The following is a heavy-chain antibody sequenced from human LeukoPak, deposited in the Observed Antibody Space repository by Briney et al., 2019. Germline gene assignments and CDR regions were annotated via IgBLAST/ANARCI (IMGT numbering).Heavy chain of an antibody. V-gene: IGHV3-30*02. CDR1: GFTFSSYG. CDR3: ARSRYSSGWYYFDY. J-gene: IGHJ4*02. Sequence: GGSLRLSCAASGFTFSSYGMHWVRQAPGKGLEWVAFIRYDGSNKYYADSVKGRFTISRDNSKNTLYLQMNRLRAEDTAVYYCARSRYSSGWYYFDYWGQGTLVTVSS. D-gene: IGHD6-19*01. CDR2: IRYDGSNK.